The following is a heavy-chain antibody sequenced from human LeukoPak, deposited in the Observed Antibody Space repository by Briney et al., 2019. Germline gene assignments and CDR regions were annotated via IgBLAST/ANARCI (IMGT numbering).Heavy chain of an antibody. CDR3: ARLVRARQSSRPWFYP. CDR2: MNPNSGNT. D-gene: IGHD6-6*01. V-gene: IGHV1-8*01. J-gene: IGHJ5*02. Sequence: ASVKVSCTASGYTFTSYDIYWVRLAPGPGLEWMGWMNPNSGNTGYAQKFQSIVPMTRNTSISSAYMELSSLRSEDTAVYYTARLVRARQSSRPWFYPWGQGTLVTVSS. CDR1: GYTFTSYD.